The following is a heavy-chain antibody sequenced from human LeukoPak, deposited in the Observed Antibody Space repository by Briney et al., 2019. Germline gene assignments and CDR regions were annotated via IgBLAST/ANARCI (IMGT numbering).Heavy chain of an antibody. CDR3: AREQRDTAMSRGLDY. CDR2: IYTSGNT. J-gene: IGHJ4*02. CDR1: GGSISSYY. Sequence: PSETLSLTCTVSGGSISSYYWSWIRQPAGKGLEWIGRIYTSGNTNYNPSLKGRVTMSLDTSKSQFSLKLSSVTAADTAVYYCAREQRDTAMSRGLDYWGQGTLVTVSS. D-gene: IGHD5-18*01. V-gene: IGHV4-4*07.